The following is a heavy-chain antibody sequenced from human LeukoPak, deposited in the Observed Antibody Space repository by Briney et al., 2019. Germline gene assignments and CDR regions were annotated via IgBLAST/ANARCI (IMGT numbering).Heavy chain of an antibody. CDR1: GGSISSGDYY. J-gene: IGHJ6*03. V-gene: IGHV4-30-4*08. CDR3: ARVMTYYDFWSGYYVDYYYYYMDV. Sequence: SETLSLTCTVSGGSISSGDYYWSWIRQPPGKGLEWIGYIYYSGSTYYNPSLKSRVTTSVDTSKNQFSLKLSSVTAADTAVYYCARVMTYYDFWSGYYVDYYYYYMDVWGKGNTVTVSS. CDR2: IYYSGST. D-gene: IGHD3-3*01.